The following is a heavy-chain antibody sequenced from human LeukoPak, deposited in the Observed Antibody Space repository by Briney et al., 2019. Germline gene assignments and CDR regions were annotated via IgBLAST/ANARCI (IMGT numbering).Heavy chain of an antibody. CDR2: ISSSSSTI. Sequence: PGGSLRLSCAASGFTFSSYSMNWVRQAPGKGLEWVSYISSSSSTIYYADSVKGRFTISRDNAKNSLYLQMNSLRAEDTAVYYCAAGPLGYCSSTSCYPFDYWGQGTLVTVSS. V-gene: IGHV3-48*01. CDR1: GFTFSSYS. CDR3: AAGPLGYCSSTSCYPFDY. D-gene: IGHD2-2*01. J-gene: IGHJ4*02.